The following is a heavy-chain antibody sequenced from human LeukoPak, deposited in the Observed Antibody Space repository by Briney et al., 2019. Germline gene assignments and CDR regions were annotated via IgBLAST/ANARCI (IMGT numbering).Heavy chain of an antibody. J-gene: IGHJ6*01. CDR2: IIPILGIA. CDR3: SGWCSSTSCYDRDYYYYGMDV. D-gene: IGHD2-2*01. V-gene: IGHV1-69*02. CDR1: GGTFSSYT. Sequence: ASVKVSCKASGGTFSSYTISWVRQAPGQGLEWMGRIIPILGIANYGQTFQGRDTITADKSTSTDYMELSSLRSEDTAVYYCSGWCSSTSCYDRDYYYYGMDVWGQGTTVTVSS.